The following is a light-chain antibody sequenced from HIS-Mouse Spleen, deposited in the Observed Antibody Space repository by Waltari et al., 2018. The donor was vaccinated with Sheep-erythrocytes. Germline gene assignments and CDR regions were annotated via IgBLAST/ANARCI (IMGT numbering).Light chain of an antibody. Sequence: DIVMTQSQDSLAVSLGERATINCKSSQSVLYSSNNKNYLAWYQQKQGQPPKLLIYWASTRESGVPDRFRGSGSGTDFTLTISSLQAEDVAVYYCQQYYSTLLTFGGGTKVEIK. CDR2: WAS. CDR3: QQYYSTLLT. V-gene: IGKV4-1*01. CDR1: QSVLYSSNNKNY. J-gene: IGKJ4*01.